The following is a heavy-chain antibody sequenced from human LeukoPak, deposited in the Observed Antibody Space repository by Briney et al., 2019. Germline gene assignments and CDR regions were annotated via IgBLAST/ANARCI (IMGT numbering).Heavy chain of an antibody. Sequence: ASVKVSCKASGYTFTGYYMHWVRQAPGQGLEWMGIINPSGGSTSYAQKFQGRVTMTRDMSTSTVYMELSSLRSEDTAVYYCARGDYYDSSADAFDIWGQGTMVTVSS. CDR3: ARGDYYDSSADAFDI. V-gene: IGHV1-46*01. CDR1: GYTFTGYY. CDR2: INPSGGST. J-gene: IGHJ3*02. D-gene: IGHD3-22*01.